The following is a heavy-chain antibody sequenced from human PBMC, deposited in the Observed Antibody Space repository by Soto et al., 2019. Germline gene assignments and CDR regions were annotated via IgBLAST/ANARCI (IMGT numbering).Heavy chain of an antibody. CDR2: ISGSGGST. Sequence: GGSLRLSCAASGFTFSSYAMSWVRQAPGKGLEWVSAISGSGGSTYYADSVKGRFTISRDNSKNTLYLQMNSLRAEDTAVYYCAKDLSGWYLGHPPTFDYWGQGTLVTVSS. V-gene: IGHV3-23*01. J-gene: IGHJ4*02. CDR1: GFTFSSYA. D-gene: IGHD6-19*01. CDR3: AKDLSGWYLGHPPTFDY.